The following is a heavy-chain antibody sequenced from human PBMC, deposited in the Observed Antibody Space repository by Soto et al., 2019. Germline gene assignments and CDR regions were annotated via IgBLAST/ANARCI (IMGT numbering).Heavy chain of an antibody. J-gene: IGHJ5*02. V-gene: IGHV3-23*01. CDR2: ISGSGGST. CDR3: AKDPTIFGVVIPNWFDP. CDR1: GFTFSSYA. Sequence: HPGGSLRLSCAASGFTFSSYAMSWVRQAPGKGLEWVSAISGSGGSTYYADSVKGRFTISRDNSKNTLYLQMNSLRAEDTAVYYCAKDPTIFGVVIPNWFDPWGQGTLVTVSS. D-gene: IGHD3-3*01.